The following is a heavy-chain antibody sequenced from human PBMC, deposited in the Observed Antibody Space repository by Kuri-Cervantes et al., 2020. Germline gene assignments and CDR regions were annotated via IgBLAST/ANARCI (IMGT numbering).Heavy chain of an antibody. CDR3: ARLDYSESWFDY. D-gene: IGHD1-26*01. Sequence: SETLSLTCTVSGASISTSYYWGWIRQPPGKGLEWIGSLHYSGSTYYNPSLKSRLTISVDTSKNQFSLKLSSVTAADTAVYYCARLDYSESWFDYWGQGTLVTVSS. CDR1: GASISTSYY. CDR2: LHYSGST. V-gene: IGHV4-39*01. J-gene: IGHJ4*02.